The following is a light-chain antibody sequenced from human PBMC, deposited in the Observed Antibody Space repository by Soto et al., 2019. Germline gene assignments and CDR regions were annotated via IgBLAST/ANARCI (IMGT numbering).Light chain of an antibody. J-gene: IGLJ1*01. V-gene: IGLV2-11*01. CDR3: CSYVGSYSYV. CDR1: SSDVGGYNS. Sequence: QSALTQPRSVSGSPGQSVTVSCIGTSSDVGGYNSVSWYQEHPGKAPKLMIYDVIKRPSGVPDRFSGSKSGNTASLTISGLLAEDEADYYCCSYVGSYSYVSGNRTKVTVL. CDR2: DVI.